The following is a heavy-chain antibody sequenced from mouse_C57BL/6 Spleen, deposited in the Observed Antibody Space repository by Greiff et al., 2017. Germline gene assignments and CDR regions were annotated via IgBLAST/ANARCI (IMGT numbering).Heavy chain of an antibody. Sequence: QVQLQQPGAELVKPGASVKLSCKASGYTFTSYWMPWVKQRPGQGLEWIGMIHPNSGSTNYNEKFKSKATLTVDKSSSTAYLQLSSLTSEDSAVYYCARIRSYAMDYWGQGTSVTVSS. V-gene: IGHV1-64*01. J-gene: IGHJ4*01. CDR3: ARIRSYAMDY. CDR2: IHPNSGST. CDR1: GYTFTSYW. D-gene: IGHD1-1*01.